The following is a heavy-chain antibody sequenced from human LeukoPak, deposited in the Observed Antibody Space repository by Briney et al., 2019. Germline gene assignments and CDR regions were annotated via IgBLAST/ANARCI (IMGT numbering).Heavy chain of an antibody. J-gene: IGHJ4*02. CDR1: GFTFSSYW. Sequence: GGSLRLSCAASGFTFSSYWMSWVRQAPGKGLEWVANIKQDGSEKYYVDSVKGRFTISRDNAKNSLYLQMNSLRAEDTAVYYCASITHPIAAAGVDYWGQGTLVTVSS. V-gene: IGHV3-7*01. CDR2: IKQDGSEK. CDR3: ASITHPIAAAGVDY. D-gene: IGHD6-13*01.